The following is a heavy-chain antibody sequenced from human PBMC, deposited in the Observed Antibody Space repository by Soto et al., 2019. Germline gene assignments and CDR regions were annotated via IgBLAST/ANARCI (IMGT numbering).Heavy chain of an antibody. D-gene: IGHD3-3*01. Sequence: GGSLRLSCEASGFTFSSYAMNWFRQAPWKWLEWISVISGSGGATYFADSVKGRFVISRDNSKNTLYPQMNSLRAEDTAIYYCAKATLRVVHPLVFDYWGQGSLVTVSS. CDR3: AKATLRVVHPLVFDY. V-gene: IGHV3-23*01. J-gene: IGHJ4*02. CDR2: ISGSGGAT. CDR1: GFTFSSYA.